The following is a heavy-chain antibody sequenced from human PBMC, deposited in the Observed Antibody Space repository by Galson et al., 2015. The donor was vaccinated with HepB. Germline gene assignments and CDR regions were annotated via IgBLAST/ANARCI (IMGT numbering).Heavy chain of an antibody. CDR3: ARDGLQFHYYGSGSIDY. V-gene: IGHV3-48*01. D-gene: IGHD3-10*01. Sequence: SLRLSCAASGFTFSSYSMNWVRQAPGKGLEWVSYISSSSSTIYYADSVKGRFTISRDNAKNSLYLQMNSLRAEDTAVYYCARDGLQFHYYGSGSIDYWGQGTLVTVSS. CDR1: GFTFSSYS. CDR2: ISSSSSTI. J-gene: IGHJ4*02.